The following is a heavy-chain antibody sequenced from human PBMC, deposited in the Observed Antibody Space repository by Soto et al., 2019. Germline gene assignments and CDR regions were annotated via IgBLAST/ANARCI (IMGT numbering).Heavy chain of an antibody. V-gene: IGHV4-61*05. CDR1: GVSTSSHGYY. CDR2: IYFGGTT. J-gene: IGHJ4*02. CDR3: ARLPFYSSSWSPPFDY. D-gene: IGHD6-13*01. Sequence: LETLSLTCTVSGVSTSSHGYYWARIRQPPGKGLEWVGYIYFGGTTNYNPSLKSRVTISVDTSKNQFSLKLSSVTAADTAVYYCARLPFYSSSWSPPFDYWGQGTLVTVSS.